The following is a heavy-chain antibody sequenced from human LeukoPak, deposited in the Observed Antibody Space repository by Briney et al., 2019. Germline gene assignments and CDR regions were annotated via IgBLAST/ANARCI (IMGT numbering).Heavy chain of an antibody. CDR2: IYTSGST. CDR3: ARGSGSYRPLYFFDY. D-gene: IGHD1-26*01. Sequence: PSETLSLTCSVSGGSFSSYYWSWIRQPAGKGLEWIGRIYTSGSTNYNPFFKSRVTMSLDTSQKEVSLTLNSMTVADTAVYFCARGSGSYRPLYFFDYWGQGTLVTVSA. J-gene: IGHJ4*02. V-gene: IGHV4-4*07. CDR1: GGSFSSYY.